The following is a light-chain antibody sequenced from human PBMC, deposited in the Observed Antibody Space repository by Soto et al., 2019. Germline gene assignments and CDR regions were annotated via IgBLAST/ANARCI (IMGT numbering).Light chain of an antibody. CDR2: DAS. CDR1: QRIDNY. J-gene: IGKJ4*01. CDR3: QQRSDWPPFT. V-gene: IGKV3-11*01. Sequence: PGERATLSCRASQRIDNYLAWYQQHPGQAPRLLIYDASNRATGIPPRFSGSGSGTDFTLTISSLEPEDFAVYYCQQRSDWPPFTFGGGTKVEIK.